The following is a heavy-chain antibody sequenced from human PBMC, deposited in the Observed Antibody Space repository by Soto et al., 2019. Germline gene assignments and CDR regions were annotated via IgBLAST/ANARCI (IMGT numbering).Heavy chain of an antibody. J-gene: IGHJ4*02. D-gene: IGHD6-19*01. CDR1: GFTFSSYA. CDR2: ISGSGGST. V-gene: IGHV3-23*01. CDR3: AKDPVGSGWYYFDY. Sequence: LSCAASGFTFSSYAMSWVRQAPGKGLEWVSAISGSGGSTYYADSVKGRFTISRDNSKNTLYLQMNSLRAEDTAVYYCAKDPVGSGWYYFDYWGQGTLVTVSS.